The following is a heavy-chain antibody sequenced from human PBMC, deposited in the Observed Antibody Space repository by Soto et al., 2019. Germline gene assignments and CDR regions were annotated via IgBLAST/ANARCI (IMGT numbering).Heavy chain of an antibody. CDR1: GFSVSDSS. D-gene: IGHD1-1*01. CDR3: ARDLGWNDLLNTYHERMDV. Sequence: EVQLVETGGGLIQPGGSLRLSCEVSGFSVSDSSMSWVRQAPGKGLEWVSVFYRGGSTDYADSVKGRGTVSRDPFKNTLFLPRDSRTVEATALYFWARDLGWNDLLNTYHERMDVWGQGTTVPVS. J-gene: IGHJ6*02. CDR2: FYRGGST. V-gene: IGHV3-53*02.